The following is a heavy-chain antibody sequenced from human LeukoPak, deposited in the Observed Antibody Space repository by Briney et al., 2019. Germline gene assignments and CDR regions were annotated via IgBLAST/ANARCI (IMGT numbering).Heavy chain of an antibody. V-gene: IGHV1-69*06. CDR2: IIPSFDKA. CDR3: ARAPWIVGLTLIMNYMDF. D-gene: IGHD1-26*01. CDR1: GDTFTTYG. Sequence: ASVKVSCKASGDTFTTYGITWVRQAPGQGPEWLGGIIPSFDKANYGQKFQGRLTITADKSSSTVYMDLSSLTSGDTAVYYCARAPWIVGLTLIMNYMDFWGNGTTVTVAS. J-gene: IGHJ6*03.